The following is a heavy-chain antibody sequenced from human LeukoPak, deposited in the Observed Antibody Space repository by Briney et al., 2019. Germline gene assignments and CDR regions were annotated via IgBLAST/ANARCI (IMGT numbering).Heavy chain of an antibody. D-gene: IGHD6-13*01. V-gene: IGHV3-15*01. CDR2: IKSKTDGGTT. CDR1: GFTFSNAR. J-gene: IGHJ3*02. CDR3: TTDGGSIAAADDEVGAFDI. Sequence: TGGSLRLSCAASGFTFSNARMSWVRQAPGKGLEWVGRIKSKTDGGTTDYAASVKGRFTISRDDSKNTLYLQMNSLKTEDTAVYYCTTDGGSIAAADDEVGAFDIWGQGTMVTVSS.